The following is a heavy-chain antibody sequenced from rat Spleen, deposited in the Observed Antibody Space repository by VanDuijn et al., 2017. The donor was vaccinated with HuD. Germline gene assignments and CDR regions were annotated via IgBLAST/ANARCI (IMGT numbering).Heavy chain of an antibody. CDR3: ARRHYGYTDYFDY. V-gene: IGHV5-29*01. Sequence: EVQLVESGGGLVQPGRSLKLSCAASGFTFSDYYMAWVRQAPTKGLEWVATISYGDSSGHSGTYYRDSVKGRFPISRDNAKSTLSLQMDSLRSEDTATYYCARRHYGYTDYFDYWGQGVMVTVSS. CDR1: GFTFSDYY. CDR2: ISYGDSSGHSGT. D-gene: IGHD1-9*01. J-gene: IGHJ2*01.